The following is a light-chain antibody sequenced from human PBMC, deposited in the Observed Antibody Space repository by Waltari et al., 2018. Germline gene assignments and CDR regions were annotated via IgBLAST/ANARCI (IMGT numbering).Light chain of an antibody. CDR2: WAS. CDR3: QQYYSIPPT. CDR1: QSVLYSSNNKNY. J-gene: IGKJ2*01. V-gene: IGKV4-1*01. Sequence: DIVMTQSPDSLAVSLGERATINCKSSQSVLYSSNNKNYFAWFQQKPGQPPKLLIYWASTRESGVPDRFSGSGSGTDFTLTISSLQAEDVAVYYCQQYYSIPPTFGQGTKLEIK.